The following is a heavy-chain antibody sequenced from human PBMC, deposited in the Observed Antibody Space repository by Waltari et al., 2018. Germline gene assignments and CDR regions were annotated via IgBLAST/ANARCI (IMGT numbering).Heavy chain of an antibody. CDR2: IGAYNGNT. J-gene: IGHJ6*02. Sequence: QVQLVQSGAEVKKPGASVKVSCKASGYTFTSYGINWVRQAPGQGLEWMGGIGAYNGNTNYARKLQGRVTMTTCTSTSTAYMELRSLRSDDTAVYYCARGDIVVVPAAIDTYYYYGMDVWGQGTTVTVSS. D-gene: IGHD2-2*02. CDR3: ARGDIVVVPAAIDTYYYYGMDV. CDR1: GYTFTSYG. V-gene: IGHV1-18*01.